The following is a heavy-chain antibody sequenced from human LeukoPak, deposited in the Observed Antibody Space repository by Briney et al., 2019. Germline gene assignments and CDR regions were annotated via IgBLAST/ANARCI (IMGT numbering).Heavy chain of an antibody. D-gene: IGHD3-10*01. J-gene: IGHJ4*02. V-gene: IGHV4-59*01. CDR3: ARVRGLGLFDY. Sequence: PSETLSLTCTVSGGSINNYYWGWLRQPQGKGLEWIGHVYDSGSTDNNPSLKSRVTISVDTSRNQFSLRLTSVTAADTAMYFCARVRGLGLFDYWGRGILVSVSS. CDR1: GGSINNYY. CDR2: VYDSGST.